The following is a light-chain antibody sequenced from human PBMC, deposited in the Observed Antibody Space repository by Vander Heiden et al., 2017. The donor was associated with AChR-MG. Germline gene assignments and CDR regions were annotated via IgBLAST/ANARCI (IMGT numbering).Light chain of an antibody. CDR1: RSNIGSNT. Sequence: QSVLTQPPSASGTPGQRVTISCSGSRSNIGSNTVNWYQQPPGTAPNLLIYSNNQRHSGVPDRFSGSKSGTSASLAISGLQSEDEADYYCAAWDDSRNGWVFGGGTKLTVL. J-gene: IGLJ3*02. CDR2: SNN. V-gene: IGLV1-44*01. CDR3: AAWDDSRNGWV.